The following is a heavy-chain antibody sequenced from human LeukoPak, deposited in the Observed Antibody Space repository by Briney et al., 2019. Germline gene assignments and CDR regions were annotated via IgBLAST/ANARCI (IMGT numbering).Heavy chain of an antibody. Sequence: ASVKVSCRASGGILSKWSISWVRQAPGQGLEWVGTIIPEFDEAHYAQKLQGRVTISADDSATAAYLELSSLRSDDTAVYYCASGGVTVYSYGPDYWGQGTLVAVSS. D-gene: IGHD5-18*01. CDR3: ASGGVTVYSYGPDY. J-gene: IGHJ4*02. V-gene: IGHV1-69*13. CDR1: GGILSKWS. CDR2: IIPEFDEA.